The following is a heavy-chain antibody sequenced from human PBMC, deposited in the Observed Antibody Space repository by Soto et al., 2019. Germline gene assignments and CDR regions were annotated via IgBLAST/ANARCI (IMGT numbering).Heavy chain of an antibody. CDR2: IYYSGST. J-gene: IGHJ5*02. CDR1: GGSISSSSYD. CDR3: ARAGIAAAGTDWFDP. Sequence: PSETLSLTCTVSGGSISSSSYDWGWIRQPPGKGLEWIGSIYYSGSTYYNPSLKSRVTISVDTSKNQFSLKLSSVTAADTAVYYCARAGIAAAGTDWFDPWGQGTLVTVSS. V-gene: IGHV4-39*01. D-gene: IGHD6-13*01.